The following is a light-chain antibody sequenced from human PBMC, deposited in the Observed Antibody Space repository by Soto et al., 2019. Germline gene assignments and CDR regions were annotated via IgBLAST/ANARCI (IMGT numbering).Light chain of an antibody. CDR1: SSDVGGYNY. CDR2: DVS. V-gene: IGLV2-14*03. J-gene: IGLJ3*02. Sequence: QSALTQPASVSGSPGQSITISCTGTSSDVGGYNYVSWYQQHPGKAPKLMIYDVSDRPSGVSNRFSGSKSGSTASLTISGLKAEDEADYYCSSYKSSTTWVFGGGTKLTVL. CDR3: SSYKSSTTWV.